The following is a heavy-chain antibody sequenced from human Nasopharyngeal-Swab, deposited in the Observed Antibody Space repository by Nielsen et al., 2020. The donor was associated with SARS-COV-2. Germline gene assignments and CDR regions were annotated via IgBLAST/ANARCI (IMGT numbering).Heavy chain of an antibody. CDR3: ARDKDYSTYDY. CDR1: GFSFSTSW. Sequence: GESLKISCAASGFSFSTSWMNWARPAPGKGLEWVANMNPDGDKIYYADSVKGRFTMSRDNAENSLYLQMNSLRAEDTAVYYCARDKDYSTYDYWGQGTLVTVSS. CDR2: MNPDGDKI. D-gene: IGHD4-11*01. J-gene: IGHJ4*02. V-gene: IGHV3-7*03.